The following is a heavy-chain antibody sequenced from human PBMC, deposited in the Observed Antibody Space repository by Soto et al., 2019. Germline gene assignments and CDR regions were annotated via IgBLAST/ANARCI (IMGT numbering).Heavy chain of an antibody. CDR2: TYYRSKWYN. J-gene: IGHJ6*03. CDR1: GDSVSSNSAA. D-gene: IGHD3-10*01. Sequence: KQSQTLSLTCAISGDSVSSNSAAWNWIRQSPSRGLEWLGRTYYRSKWYNDYAVSVKSRITINPDTSKNQFSLQLNSVTPEDTAVYYCARGLMDYYGSGSYYKYYYYMDVWGKGTTVTVSS. V-gene: IGHV6-1*01. CDR3: ARGLMDYYGSGSYYKYYYYMDV.